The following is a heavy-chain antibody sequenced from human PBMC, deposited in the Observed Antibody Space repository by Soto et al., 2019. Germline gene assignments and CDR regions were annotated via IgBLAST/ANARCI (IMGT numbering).Heavy chain of an antibody. CDR2: INHSGST. Sequence: PSETLSLTCAVYGGSFSGYYWSWIRQPPGKGLEWIGEINHSGSTNYNPSLKSRVTISVDTSKNQFSLKLSSVTAADTAVYYCARGPYDFWSGYYHYFDCWGQGTLVTVSS. V-gene: IGHV4-34*01. CDR3: ARGPYDFWSGYYHYFDC. D-gene: IGHD3-3*01. J-gene: IGHJ4*02. CDR1: GGSFSGYY.